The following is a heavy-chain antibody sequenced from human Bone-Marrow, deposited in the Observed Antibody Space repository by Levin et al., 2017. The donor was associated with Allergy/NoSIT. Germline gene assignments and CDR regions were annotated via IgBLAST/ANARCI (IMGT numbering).Heavy chain of an antibody. CDR1: GFTFSDYG. J-gene: IGHJ5*02. Sequence: GGSLRLSCAVSGFTFSDYGMHWVRQAPGKGLEWVASITKDGSKKYYLDSVKGRSTLSIDSSKNTVSLQMNSLTADDTAVYFCARDHPEYVFDPWGQGTLVIVSS. CDR3: ARDHPEYVFDP. CDR2: ITKDGSKK. V-gene: IGHV3-30*03. D-gene: IGHD2/OR15-2a*01.